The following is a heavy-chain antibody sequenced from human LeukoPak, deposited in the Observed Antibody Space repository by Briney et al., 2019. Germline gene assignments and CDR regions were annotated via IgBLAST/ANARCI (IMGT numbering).Heavy chain of an antibody. Sequence: PSETLSLTCAVYGGSFSGYYWSWIRQPPGKGLEWIGEINHSGSTNYNPSLKSRVTISVDTSKSQFSLKLSSVTAADTPVYYCARGSLVATYYYDSSGYYYGSVDYWGQGTLVTVSS. D-gene: IGHD3-22*01. CDR1: GGSFSGYY. V-gene: IGHV4-34*01. CDR3: ARGSLVATYYYDSSGYYYGSVDY. CDR2: INHSGST. J-gene: IGHJ4*02.